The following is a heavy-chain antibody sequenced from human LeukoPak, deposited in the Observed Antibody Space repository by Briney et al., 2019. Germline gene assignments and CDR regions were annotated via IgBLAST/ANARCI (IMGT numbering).Heavy chain of an antibody. CDR1: GFTFSSFG. CDR2: ISYDGSYK. D-gene: IGHD3-22*01. V-gene: IGHV3-30*18. CDR3: EKRLGYYDSSEGYFDQ. J-gene: IGHJ4*02. Sequence: GRSLRLSCAASGFTFSSFGMHWVRQAPGKGLEWVAVISYDGSYKNYVDSVKGRFTISRDISKNTLYLQMNSLRAEDTAVYYCEKRLGYYDSSEGYFDQWGQGTLVTVSS.